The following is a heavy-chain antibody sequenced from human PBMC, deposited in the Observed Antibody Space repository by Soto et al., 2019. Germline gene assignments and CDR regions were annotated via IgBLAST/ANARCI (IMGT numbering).Heavy chain of an antibody. CDR2: ISAYNGNT. CDR1: GYTFTSSC. Sequence: ASVKVSCKASGYTFTSSCMSWVRHAPGQGLEWMGWISAYNGNTNYAQKLQGRVTMTTDTSTSTAYMELRSLRSDDTAVYYCARSGVAARPIAEYFQHWGQGTLVTVSS. J-gene: IGHJ1*01. V-gene: IGHV1-18*01. D-gene: IGHD6-6*01. CDR3: ARSGVAARPIAEYFQH.